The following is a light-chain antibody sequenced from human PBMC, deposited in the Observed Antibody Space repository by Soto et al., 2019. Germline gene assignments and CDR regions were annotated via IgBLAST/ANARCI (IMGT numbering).Light chain of an antibody. CDR3: QQYNNWPLWT. CDR2: GAS. CDR1: QSVSTN. Sequence: MTQSPATLSVSPGERATLSCRASQSVSTNLAWYQQKPGQAPRLLMYGASTRATGIPDRFSGSGYGTEFTLTISSLQSEDFAVYYCQQYNNWPLWTFGQGTKVEIK. V-gene: IGKV3-15*01. J-gene: IGKJ1*01.